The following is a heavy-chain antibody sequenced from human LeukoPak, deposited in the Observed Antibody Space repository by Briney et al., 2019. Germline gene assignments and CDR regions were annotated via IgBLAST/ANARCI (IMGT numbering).Heavy chain of an antibody. CDR3: ARGQPSTYYYDSSGYYSEDY. Sequence: SVKVSCKASGGTFSSYAISWVRQAPGQGLEWMGGIIPIFGTANYAQKFQGRVTMTRNTSISTAYMELSSLRSEDTAVYYCARGQPSTYYYDSSGYYSEDYWGQGTLVTVSS. CDR2: IIPIFGTA. J-gene: IGHJ4*02. V-gene: IGHV1-69*05. CDR1: GGTFSSYA. D-gene: IGHD3-22*01.